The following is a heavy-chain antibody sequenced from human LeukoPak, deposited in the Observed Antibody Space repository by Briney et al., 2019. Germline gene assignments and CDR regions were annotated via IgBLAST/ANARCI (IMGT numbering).Heavy chain of an antibody. CDR1: GFTFSSYA. CDR2: IRASGGST. J-gene: IGHJ4*02. D-gene: IGHD6-19*01. Sequence: GGSLRLSCAASGFTFSSYAMSWVRQAPGKGLEWVSAIRASGGSTFYADSVRGRFTISRDNSKNTLDLQMNNLRAEDTAVYYCASSSSGWYNFNYWGQGTLVTVSS. CDR3: ASSSSGWYNFNY. V-gene: IGHV3-23*01.